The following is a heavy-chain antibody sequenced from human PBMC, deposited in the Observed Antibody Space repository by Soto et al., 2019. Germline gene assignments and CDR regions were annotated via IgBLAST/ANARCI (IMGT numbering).Heavy chain of an antibody. CDR3: ARHTPAISISDH. Sequence: PSETLSLTCTVSGGSISSSTYWGWIRQPPGKGLEWIGSIYYSGSTYYNPSLKGRVTISVDTSKNQFSLKLNSVTAADTAVYYCARHTPAISISDHWGEGTLVTVSS. D-gene: IGHD2-15*01. CDR1: GGSISSSTY. J-gene: IGHJ4*02. CDR2: IYYSGST. V-gene: IGHV4-39*01.